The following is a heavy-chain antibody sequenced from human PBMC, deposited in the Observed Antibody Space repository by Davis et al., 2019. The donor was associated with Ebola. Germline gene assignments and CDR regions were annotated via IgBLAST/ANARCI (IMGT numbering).Heavy chain of an antibody. CDR2: ISYDGSNK. CDR1: GFTFSSYS. CDR3: ARGGRWYDIMTEASLMDV. D-gene: IGHD3-9*01. Sequence: GGSLRLSCAASGFTFSSYSMHWVRQAPGKGLEWVAVISYDGSNKYYADSAKGRFTISRDNAKNSLYLQMNSLRAEDTAVYYCARGGRWYDIMTEASLMDVWGKGTTVAVSP. J-gene: IGHJ6*04. V-gene: IGHV3-30*03.